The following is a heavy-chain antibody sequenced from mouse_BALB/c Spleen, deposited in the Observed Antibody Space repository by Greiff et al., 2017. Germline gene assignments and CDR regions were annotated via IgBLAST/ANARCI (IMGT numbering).Heavy chain of an antibody. CDR2: IYPGSGST. Sequence: QVQLKQSGPELVKPGASVKMSCKASGYTFTDYVISWVKQRTGQGLEWIGEIYPGSGSTYYNEKFKGKATLTADKSSNTAYMQLSSLTSEDSAVYFCARGGTRAYWGQGTLVTVSA. V-gene: IGHV1-77*01. CDR3: ARGGTRAY. J-gene: IGHJ3*01. D-gene: IGHD3-3*01. CDR1: GYTFTDYV.